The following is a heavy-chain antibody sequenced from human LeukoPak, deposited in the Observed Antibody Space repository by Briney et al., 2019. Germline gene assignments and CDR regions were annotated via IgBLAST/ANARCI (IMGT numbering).Heavy chain of an antibody. D-gene: IGHD6-19*01. CDR1: GVSISSYY. V-gene: IGHV4-59*01. J-gene: IGHJ4*02. Sequence: SETLSLTCTVSGVSISSYYWSWIRQPPGKGLEWIGYIYYSGSTNYNPSLKSRVTISVDTSKNQFSLKLSSVTAADTAVYYCARDIAVAGGGFDYWGQGTLVTVSS. CDR2: IYYSGST. CDR3: ARDIAVAGGGFDY.